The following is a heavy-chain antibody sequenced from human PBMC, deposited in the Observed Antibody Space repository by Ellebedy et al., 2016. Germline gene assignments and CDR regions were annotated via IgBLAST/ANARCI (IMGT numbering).Heavy chain of an antibody. J-gene: IGHJ1*01. CDR1: GFTVSSNE. CDR3: ARDGGDFWSGYYGYFQH. V-gene: IGHV3-38*03. CDR2: ISDGST. D-gene: IGHD3-3*01. Sequence: ESLKISXAASGFTVSSNEMSWVRQALGKGLEWVSSISDGSTYYADSRKGRFTISRDNSKNSLYLQMNSLRAEDTAVYYCARDGGDFWSGYYGYFQHWGQGTLVTVSS.